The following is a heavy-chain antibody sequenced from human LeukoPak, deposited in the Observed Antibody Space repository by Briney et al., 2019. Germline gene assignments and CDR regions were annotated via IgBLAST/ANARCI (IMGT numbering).Heavy chain of an antibody. CDR1: GGSISSYY. CDR2: IYYSGST. CDR3: ARGYGMTMVVNY. Sequence: SETLSLTCTVSGGSISSYYWSWIRQPPGKGLEWIGYIYYSGSTNYNPSLKSRVTISVDTSKNQFSLKLSSVTAADTVVYYCARGYGMTMVVNYWGQGTLVTVSS. J-gene: IGHJ4*02. D-gene: IGHD4-23*01. V-gene: IGHV4-59*01.